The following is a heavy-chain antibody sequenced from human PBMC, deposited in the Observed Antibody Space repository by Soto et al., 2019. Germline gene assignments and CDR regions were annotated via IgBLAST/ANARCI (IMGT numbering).Heavy chain of an antibody. CDR1: GGSVSGYY. D-gene: IGHD2-15*01. J-gene: IGHJ4*02. CDR2: IYYSGST. CDR3: ARHTPAISISDH. V-gene: IGHV4-59*08. Sequence: SETLSLTCTVSGGSVSGYYWSWIRQPPGKGLEWIGYIYYSGSTNYNPSLKSRVTISVDTSKNQFSLKLSSVTAADTAVYYCARHTPAISISDHWGQGTLATVSS.